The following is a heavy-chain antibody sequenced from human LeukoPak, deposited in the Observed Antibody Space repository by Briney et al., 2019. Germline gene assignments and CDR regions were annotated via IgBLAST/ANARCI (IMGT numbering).Heavy chain of an antibody. J-gene: IGHJ4*02. D-gene: IGHD3-22*01. V-gene: IGHV1-8*01. CDR1: GYTFTSCD. Sequence: ASVKVSCKASGYTFTSCDINWVRQATGQGLEWMGWMNPNSGNTGYAQKFQGRVTMTRNTSISTAYMELSSLRSEDTAVYYCARLPTYYYDSSGYYYFDYWGQGTLVTVSS. CDR2: MNPNSGNT. CDR3: ARLPTYYYDSSGYYYFDY.